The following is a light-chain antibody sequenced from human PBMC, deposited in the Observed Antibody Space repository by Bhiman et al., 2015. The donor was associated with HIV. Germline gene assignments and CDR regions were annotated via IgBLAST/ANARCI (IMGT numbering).Light chain of an antibody. J-gene: IGLJ3*02. CDR3: SSYTSSSTRV. Sequence: QSALTQPASVSGSPGQSITISCSGTSSDIGGSDSVSWYQQHPGKAPKLVLYDVSERPSGVSNRFSGSKSGNTASLTISGLQAEDEADYYCSSYTSSSTRVFGGGTKLTVL. CDR2: DVS. CDR1: SSDIGGSDS. V-gene: IGLV2-14*03.